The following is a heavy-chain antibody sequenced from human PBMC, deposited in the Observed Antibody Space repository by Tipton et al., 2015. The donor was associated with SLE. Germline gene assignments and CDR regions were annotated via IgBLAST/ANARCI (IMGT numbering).Heavy chain of an antibody. CDR2: ISSSSTI. D-gene: IGHD6-6*01. CDR1: GFTFSSYS. Sequence: SLRLSCAASGFTFSSYSMNWVRQAPGKGLEWVSYISSSSTIYYADSVKGRFTISRDNAKNSLYLQMNSLRAEDTAVYYCARDESSSYYFDYWGQGTLVTVSS. CDR3: ARDESSSYYFDY. J-gene: IGHJ4*02. V-gene: IGHV3-48*01.